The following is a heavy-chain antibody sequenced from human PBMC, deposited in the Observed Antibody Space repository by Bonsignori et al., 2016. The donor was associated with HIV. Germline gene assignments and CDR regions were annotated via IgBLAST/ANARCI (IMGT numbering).Heavy chain of an antibody. J-gene: IGHJ4*02. Sequence: SETLSLTCTVFGGSISSYYWSWIRQPPGKGLEWIGYIYYSGSTNDNPSLKSRVTISLDTSKNQSSLKLSSVTTADTAVYYCASGFTSGWYSNWGQGTLVTVSS. CDR2: IYYSGST. CDR3: ASGFTSGWYSN. V-gene: IGHV4-59*01. D-gene: IGHD6-19*01. CDR1: GGSISSYY.